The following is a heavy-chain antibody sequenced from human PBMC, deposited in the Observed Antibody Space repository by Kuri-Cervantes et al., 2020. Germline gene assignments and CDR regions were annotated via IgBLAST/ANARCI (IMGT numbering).Heavy chain of an antibody. Sequence: ASVKVSCKASGYTFTGYYMHWVRQAPGQGLEWMGWINPNSGGTNYAQKFQGRVTMTRDTSISTAYMELSRLRSDDTAVYYCAMDRNWNYFWYYGMDVWGQGTTVTVSS. V-gene: IGHV1-2*02. CDR1: GYTFTGYY. J-gene: IGHJ6*02. CDR2: INPNSGGT. CDR3: AMDRNWNYFWYYGMDV. D-gene: IGHD1-7*01.